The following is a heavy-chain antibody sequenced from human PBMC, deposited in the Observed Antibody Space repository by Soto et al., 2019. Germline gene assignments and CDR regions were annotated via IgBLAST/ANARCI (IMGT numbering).Heavy chain of an antibody. Sequence: QIQLVQSGAEVKKAGASVKVSCKASGYTFTNYGISWVRQALGQGLEWMGWISAYNDNTNYAQKFQGRVTLTTDTSTRTAYRGLRSLTSDDTAVYYCAREGYYYGSGSYSPPRYYGMDVWGQGTTVTVFS. CDR3: AREGYYYGSGSYSPPRYYGMDV. V-gene: IGHV1-18*01. CDR1: GYTFTNYG. CDR2: ISAYNDNT. J-gene: IGHJ6*02. D-gene: IGHD3-10*01.